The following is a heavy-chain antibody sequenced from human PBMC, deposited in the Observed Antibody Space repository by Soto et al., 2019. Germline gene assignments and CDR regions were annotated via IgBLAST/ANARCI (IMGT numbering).Heavy chain of an antibody. CDR1: GGSISSYY. CDR2: IYYSGST. V-gene: IGHV4-59*01. Sequence: PSETLSLTCTVSGGSISSYYWSWIRQPPGKGLEWIGYIYYSGSTNYNPSLKSRVAISVDTSKNQFSLKLSSVTAADTAVYYCAYQLRNLFDPWGQGTLVTVSS. CDR3: AYQLRNLFDP. D-gene: IGHD2-2*01. J-gene: IGHJ5*02.